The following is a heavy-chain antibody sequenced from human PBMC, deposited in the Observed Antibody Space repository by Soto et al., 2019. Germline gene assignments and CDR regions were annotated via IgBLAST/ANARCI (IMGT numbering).Heavy chain of an antibody. Sequence: PRLSFAASGFTFRTYGIHCVLQSPCKGLDWVAVIWYDGSNKYYAYSVKGRFTISRDNSKNTLYLQMNSLRAEDTAVYYCARDQEVAVMDYWGQGSLVTVSS. D-gene: IGHD6-19*01. CDR2: IWYDGSNK. CDR3: ARDQEVAVMDY. CDR1: GFTFRTYG. J-gene: IGHJ4*02. V-gene: IGHV3-33*01.